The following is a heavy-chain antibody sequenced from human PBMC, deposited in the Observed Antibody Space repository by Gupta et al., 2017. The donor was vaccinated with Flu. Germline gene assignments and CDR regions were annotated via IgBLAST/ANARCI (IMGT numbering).Heavy chain of an antibody. V-gene: IGHV3-23*01. D-gene: IGHD4-17*01. CDR3: AKGGEKTDYYFEL. CDR2: IGASAGST. Sequence: EVQLLESGGGLVQYGGSLRLSCAASGFTLSSYAMRWVRQAPGKGLEWVSTIGASAGSTYYADSVKGRFTISRDISKSTLYLQMNSLRAEDTAVYYCAKGGEKTDYYFELWGRGTLVTVSS. CDR1: GFTLSSYA. J-gene: IGHJ2*01.